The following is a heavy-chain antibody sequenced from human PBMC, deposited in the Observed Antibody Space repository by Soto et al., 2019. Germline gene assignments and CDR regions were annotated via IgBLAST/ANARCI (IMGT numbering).Heavy chain of an antibody. V-gene: IGHV3-72*01. Sequence: GGSLRLSCAASGFTFSDHYMDWVRQAPGKGLEWVGRSRNKANSYTTEYAASVIGRFTLSRDESKNSLHLEMNSLKTEDTAAYYCVRVRYSSGWHPDYWGQGTLVTV. CDR1: GFTFSDHY. CDR2: SRNKANSYTT. J-gene: IGHJ4*02. D-gene: IGHD6-19*01. CDR3: VRVRYSSGWHPDY.